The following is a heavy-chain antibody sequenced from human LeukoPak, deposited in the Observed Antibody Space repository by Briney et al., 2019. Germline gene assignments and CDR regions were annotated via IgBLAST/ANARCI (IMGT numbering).Heavy chain of an antibody. Sequence: SVKVSCKASGGTFSSYAISWVRQAPGQGLEWMGGIIPIFGTANYAQKFQGRVTITADKSTSTAYMELSSLRSEDTAVYYCARGPLAVAGTAFDYWGQGTLVTVSS. D-gene: IGHD6-19*01. V-gene: IGHV1-69*06. CDR3: ARGPLAVAGTAFDY. J-gene: IGHJ4*02. CDR1: GGTFSSYA. CDR2: IIPIFGTA.